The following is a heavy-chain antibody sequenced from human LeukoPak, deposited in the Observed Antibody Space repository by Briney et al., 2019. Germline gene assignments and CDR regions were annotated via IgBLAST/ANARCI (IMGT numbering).Heavy chain of an antibody. CDR1: GFTFSSYA. CDR3: AKEIYSSSSGDFDY. V-gene: IGHV3-23*01. D-gene: IGHD6-6*01. CDR2: ISGSGGST. J-gene: IGHJ4*02. Sequence: PGGPLRLSCAASGFTFSSYAMSWVRQAPGKGLEWVSAISGSGGSTYYADSVEGRFTISRDNSKNTVYLQMNSLRAEDTDVCYCAKEIYSSSSGDFDYWGQGTLVTVSS.